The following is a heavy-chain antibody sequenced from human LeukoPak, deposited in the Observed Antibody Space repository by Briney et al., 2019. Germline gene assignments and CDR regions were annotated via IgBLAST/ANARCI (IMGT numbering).Heavy chain of an antibody. J-gene: IGHJ4*02. V-gene: IGHV1-2*06. CDR2: INPRIGGT. D-gene: IGHD1-7*01. Sequence: GASVKVSCKASGYTFTGFYIHWVRQAPGQGLEWMGRINPRIGGTNSARTFQGRVTMTRDTSISTAYMDLNRLTSDDTAVYYCARGAWDYDGKDYWGQGTLVTVSS. CDR3: ARGAWDYDGKDY. CDR1: GYTFTGFY.